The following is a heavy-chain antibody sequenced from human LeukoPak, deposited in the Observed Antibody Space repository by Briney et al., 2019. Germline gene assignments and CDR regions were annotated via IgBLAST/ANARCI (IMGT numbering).Heavy chain of an antibody. CDR3: ASHMTTVTLAAFDI. CDR2: IIPIFGTA. Sequence: ASVKVSCKASGGTFSSYAISWVRQAPGQGLEWMGGIIPIFGTANYALKFQGRVTITADESTSTAYMELSSLRSEDTAVYYCASHMTTVTLAAFDIWGQGTMVTVSS. V-gene: IGHV1-69*01. J-gene: IGHJ3*02. CDR1: GGTFSSYA. D-gene: IGHD4-17*01.